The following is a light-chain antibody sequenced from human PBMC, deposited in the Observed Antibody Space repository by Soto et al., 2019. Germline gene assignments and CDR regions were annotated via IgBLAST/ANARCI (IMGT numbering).Light chain of an antibody. CDR1: SSDIGAYNY. J-gene: IGLJ1*01. Sequence: QSVLTQPRSASGSPGQSVAISCTGTSSDIGAYNYVSWYQQHPGKVPKLIIYEVTNRPSGVPDRFSASKSGNTASLTVSGLQAEDEADYYCSSHGGANNFYLFGTGTKVTVL. CDR2: EVT. CDR3: SSHGGANNFYL. V-gene: IGLV2-8*01.